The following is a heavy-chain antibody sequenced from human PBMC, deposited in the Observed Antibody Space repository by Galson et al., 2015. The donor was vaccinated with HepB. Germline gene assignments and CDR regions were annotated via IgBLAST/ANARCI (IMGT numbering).Heavy chain of an antibody. Sequence: SVKVSCKASDSTFVSYGFTWVRQAPGQGLEWIGWIDPDKGHTNYADKLQGRVTMTRDRSTSIVYMELRNLRSDDSAVYYCARGPLDFWSGYLMTWGQGTLVTVSS. V-gene: IGHV1-18*01. CDR3: ARGPLDFWSGYLMT. D-gene: IGHD3-3*01. J-gene: IGHJ5*02. CDR1: DSTFVSYG. CDR2: IDPDKGHT.